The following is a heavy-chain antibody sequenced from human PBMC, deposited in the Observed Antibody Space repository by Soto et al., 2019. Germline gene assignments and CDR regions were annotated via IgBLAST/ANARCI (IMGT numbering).Heavy chain of an antibody. Sequence: SVKVSCKASGGTFSSYAISWVRQAPGQGLEWMGGIIPIFGTANYAQKFQGRVTITADESTSTAYMELSSLRSEDTAVYYCARDXATVTSHTYYYYYGMDVWGQGTTVTVSS. CDR3: ARDXATVTSHTYYYYYGMDV. CDR1: GGTFSSYA. J-gene: IGHJ6*02. V-gene: IGHV1-69*13. D-gene: IGHD4-17*01. CDR2: IIPIFGTA.